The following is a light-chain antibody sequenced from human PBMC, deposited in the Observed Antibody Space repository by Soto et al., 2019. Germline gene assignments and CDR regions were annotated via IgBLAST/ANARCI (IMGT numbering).Light chain of an antibody. V-gene: IGLV2-23*01. CDR3: CSYAGSLYV. Sequence: QSVLTQPASVSGSPGQSITISCTGTSSDVGSYNLVSWYQQHPGKAPKLMIYEGSKRPSGVSNRFSGSKSGNTASLTISGLQAEVEADYYCCSYAGSLYVFGTGPTVTVL. CDR2: EGS. CDR1: SSDVGSYNL. J-gene: IGLJ1*01.